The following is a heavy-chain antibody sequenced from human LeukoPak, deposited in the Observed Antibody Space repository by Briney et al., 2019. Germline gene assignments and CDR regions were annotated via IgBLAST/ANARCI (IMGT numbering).Heavy chain of an antibody. J-gene: IGHJ3*02. CDR3: ARDSDQNDAFDI. CDR1: GGSISSYY. V-gene: IGHV4-59*01. Sequence: SETLSLTCTVSGGSISSYYWSWIRQPPGKGLEWIGYIYNSGSTNYNPSLKSRVTISVDTSKNQFSLKLSSGTAADTAVYYCARDSDQNDAFDIWGQGTMVTVSS. D-gene: IGHD1-26*01. CDR2: IYNSGST.